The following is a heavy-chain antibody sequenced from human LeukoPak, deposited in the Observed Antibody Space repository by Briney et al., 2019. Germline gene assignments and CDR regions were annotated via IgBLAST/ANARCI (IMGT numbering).Heavy chain of an antibody. Sequence: GGSLRLSCAASGFTFSTYNMNWVRQAPGKGLEWVSSITSSSSYTFYADSVKGRFTISRDNAKKSVYLHMSSLRAEDTALYYCARLSAYYYGSYFYYYMDVWGKGTTVTVSS. CDR1: GFTFSTYN. J-gene: IGHJ6*03. D-gene: IGHD3-10*01. V-gene: IGHV3-21*01. CDR2: ITSSSSYT. CDR3: ARLSAYYYGSYFYYYMDV.